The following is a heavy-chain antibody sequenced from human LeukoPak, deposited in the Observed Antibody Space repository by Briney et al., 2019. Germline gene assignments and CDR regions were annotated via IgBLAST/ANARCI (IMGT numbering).Heavy chain of an antibody. CDR3: ARGQATAKTGDY. CDR2: MNPNSGNT. D-gene: IGHD2-21*02. V-gene: IGHV1-8*01. J-gene: IGHJ4*02. CDR1: GYTFTSYD. Sequence: GASVKVSCKASGYTFTSYDINWVRQATGQGLEWMGWMNPNSGNTGYAQKFQGRVTMARNTSISTAYMELSSLRSEDTAVYYCARGQATAKTGDYWGQGTLVTVSS.